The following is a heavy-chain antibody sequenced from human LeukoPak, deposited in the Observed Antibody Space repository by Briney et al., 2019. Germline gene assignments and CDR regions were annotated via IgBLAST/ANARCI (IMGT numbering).Heavy chain of an antibody. CDR1: GYTFTSYG. CDR2: IIPILGIA. D-gene: IGHD5-18*01. CDR3: ARDGAHYYSYGPSDY. J-gene: IGHJ4*02. V-gene: IGHV1-69*04. Sequence: ASVKVSCKASGYTFTSYGISWVRQAPGQGLEWMGRIIPILGIANYAQKFQGRVTITADKSTSTAYMELSSLRSEDTAVYYCARDGAHYYSYGPSDYWGQGTLVTVSS.